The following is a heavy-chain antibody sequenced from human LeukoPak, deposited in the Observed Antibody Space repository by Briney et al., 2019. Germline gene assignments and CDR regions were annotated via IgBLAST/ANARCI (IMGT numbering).Heavy chain of an antibody. Sequence: GGSLRLSCAASGFTFSSCAMNWVRLAPGKGLEWVSVISGSGSSTYYAASVRGRFTISRDNSKNILYLQMKSLRVEDTAIYYCAKAGSTAWTAVDFWGQGTLVTVSS. CDR2: ISGSGSST. D-gene: IGHD2-2*01. V-gene: IGHV3-23*01. CDR3: AKAGSTAWTAVDF. CDR1: GFTFSSCA. J-gene: IGHJ4*02.